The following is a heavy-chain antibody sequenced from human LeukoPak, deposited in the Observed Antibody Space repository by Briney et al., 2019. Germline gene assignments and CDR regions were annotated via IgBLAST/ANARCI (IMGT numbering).Heavy chain of an antibody. CDR2: IYSGGST. V-gene: IGHV3-53*01. CDR3: ARDPHSSGWSRDRAFDI. Sequence: GGSLRLSCAASGFTVSSNYMSWVRQAPGKGLEWVSVIYSGGSTYYADSVKGRFTISRDNSKNTLYLQMNSLRAEDTAVYYCARDPHSSGWSRDRAFDIWGQGTMVTVSS. J-gene: IGHJ3*02. CDR1: GFTVSSNY. D-gene: IGHD6-19*01.